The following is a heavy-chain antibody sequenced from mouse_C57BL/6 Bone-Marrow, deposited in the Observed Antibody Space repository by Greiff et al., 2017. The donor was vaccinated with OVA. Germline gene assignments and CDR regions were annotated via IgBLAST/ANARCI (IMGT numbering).Heavy chain of an antibody. V-gene: IGHV1-81*01. CDR1: GYTFTSYG. J-gene: IGHJ2*01. D-gene: IGHD1-1*01. CDR3: AREEGYYYGSSFYFDY. Sequence: QVQLQQSGAELARPGASVKLSCKASGYTFTSYGISWVKQRTGQGLEWIGEIYPRSGNTYYNEKFKGKATLTAAKSSSTAYMELRSLTSEDSAVYFCAREEGYYYGSSFYFDYWGQGTTLTVSS. CDR2: IYPRSGNT.